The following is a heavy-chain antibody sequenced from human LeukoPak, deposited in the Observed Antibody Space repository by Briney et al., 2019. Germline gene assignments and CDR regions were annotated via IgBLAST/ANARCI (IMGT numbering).Heavy chain of an antibody. V-gene: IGHV1-69*13. CDR3: ARGTGDHYFDY. D-gene: IGHD7-27*01. CDR1: GGTFSSYA. CDR2: IIPIFGTA. Sequence: GASVKVSCKASGGTFSSYAISWVRQAPGQGLEWMGGIIPIFGTANYAQKSQGRVTITADESTSTAYMELSSLRSEDTAVYYCARGTGDHYFDYWGQGTLVTVSS. J-gene: IGHJ4*02.